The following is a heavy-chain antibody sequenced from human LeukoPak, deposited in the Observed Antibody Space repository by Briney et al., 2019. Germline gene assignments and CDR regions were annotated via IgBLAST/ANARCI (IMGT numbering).Heavy chain of an antibody. J-gene: IGHJ4*02. CDR2: IWYDGSNK. D-gene: IGHD5-18*01. Sequence: GGSLRLSCAASGFTFSSYGMHWVRQAPGKGLEWVAVIWYDGSNKYYADSVKGRFTISRDNSKSTLYLQMNSLRAEDTAVYYCARGSGYSYGDYFDYWGQGTLVTVSS. CDR3: ARGSGYSYGDYFDY. CDR1: GFTFSSYG. V-gene: IGHV3-33*01.